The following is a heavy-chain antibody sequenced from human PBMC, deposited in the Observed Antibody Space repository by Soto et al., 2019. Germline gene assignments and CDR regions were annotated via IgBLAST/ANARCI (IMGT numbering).Heavy chain of an antibody. D-gene: IGHD2-21*02. V-gene: IGHV1-69*01. CDR2: IIPIFGTA. CDR1: GGTFSSYA. Sequence: QVQLVQSGAEVKKPGSSVKVSCKASGGTFSSYAISWVRQAPGQGLELMGGIIPIFGTANYAQKFQGRVTITAVESTSTAYMELSSLRSEDTAVYYCAREAYGGGDCYSPFDYWVQGTLVTVSS. J-gene: IGHJ4*02. CDR3: AREAYGGGDCYSPFDY.